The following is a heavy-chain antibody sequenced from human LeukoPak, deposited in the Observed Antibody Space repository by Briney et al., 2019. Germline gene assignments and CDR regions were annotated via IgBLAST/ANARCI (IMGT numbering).Heavy chain of an antibody. D-gene: IGHD5-18*01. CDR2: IYYSGST. J-gene: IGHJ3*02. CDR1: GGSISSSSYY. CDR3: ARAVRVNTAMVKPDAFDI. Sequence: PSETLSLTCTVSGGSISSSSYYWGWIRQPPGKGLEWIGSIYYSGSTYYNPSLKSRVTISVDTSKNQFSLKLSSVTAADTAVYYCARAVRVNTAMVKPDAFDIWGQGTMVTVSS. V-gene: IGHV4-39*07.